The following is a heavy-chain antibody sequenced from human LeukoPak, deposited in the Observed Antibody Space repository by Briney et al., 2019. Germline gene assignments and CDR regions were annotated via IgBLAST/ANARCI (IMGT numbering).Heavy chain of an antibody. Sequence: GGSLRLSCAASGFTFDDYAMHWVRQAPGKGLEWVSGISWNSGSIGYADSVKGRFTISRDNAKNSLYLQMNSLRAEDTALYYCARVDTAMVLQNWGQGTLVTVSS. V-gene: IGHV3-9*01. CDR1: GFTFDDYA. J-gene: IGHJ1*01. D-gene: IGHD5-18*01. CDR3: ARVDTAMVLQN. CDR2: ISWNSGSI.